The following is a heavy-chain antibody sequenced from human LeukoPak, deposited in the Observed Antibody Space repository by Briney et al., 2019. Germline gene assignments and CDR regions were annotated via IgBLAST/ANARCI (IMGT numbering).Heavy chain of an antibody. CDR2: ISAYNGNT. Sequence: GASVKVSCKASGYTFTSYGISWVRQAPGQGLEWMGWISAYNGNTNYAQKLQGRVTMTTDTSTSTAYMELRSLRSDDTAVYYCARSSASGSHAAAFDIWGQGTMVTVSS. CDR3: ARSSASGSHAAAFDI. V-gene: IGHV1-18*01. J-gene: IGHJ3*02. D-gene: IGHD1-26*01. CDR1: GYTFTSYG.